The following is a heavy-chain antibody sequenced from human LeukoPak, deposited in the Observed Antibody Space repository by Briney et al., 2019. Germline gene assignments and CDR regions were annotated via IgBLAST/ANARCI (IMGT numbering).Heavy chain of an antibody. V-gene: IGHV4-39*01. Sequence: NPSETLSLTCTVSGGSISSSSYYWGWIRQPPGKGLEWIGSIYYSGSTYYNPSLKSRVTISVDTSKNQFSLKLSSVTAADTAEYYCARHAIVVVPAAFRSNWFDPWGQGTLVTVSS. CDR1: GGSISSSSYY. CDR2: IYYSGST. D-gene: IGHD2-2*01. J-gene: IGHJ5*02. CDR3: ARHAIVVVPAAFRSNWFDP.